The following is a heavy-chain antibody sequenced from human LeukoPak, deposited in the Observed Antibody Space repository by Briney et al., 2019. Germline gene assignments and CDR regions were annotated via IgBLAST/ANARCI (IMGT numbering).Heavy chain of an antibody. Sequence: PSETLSLTCTVSGASISSYYWSWIRQPPGKGLEWIGYIYYIGYTNYNPSLKSRVTMSVDTSNHQFSLRLSSVTAAGTAVYYCARGNADLLDWGQGTLVTVSS. CDR1: GASISSYY. D-gene: IGHD1-26*01. CDR2: IYYIGYT. V-gene: IGHV4-59*01. CDR3: ARGNADLLD. J-gene: IGHJ4*02.